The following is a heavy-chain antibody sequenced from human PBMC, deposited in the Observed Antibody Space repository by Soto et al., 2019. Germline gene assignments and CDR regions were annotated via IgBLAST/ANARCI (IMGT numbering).Heavy chain of an antibody. J-gene: IGHJ4*02. V-gene: IGHV3-30-3*01. CDR2: ISDDGSNK. CDR3: ARDRFASSWSYFDY. D-gene: IGHD6-13*01. CDR1: GFTFSNYA. Sequence: QVQLVESGGGVVQPGRSLRLSYAASGFTFSNYALHWVRQAPGKGLEWVAVISDDGSNKYYADSVKVRFTISRDNSKNTLHLQMNSLRAEDTAMYYCARDRFASSWSYFDYWGQGTPVTVSS.